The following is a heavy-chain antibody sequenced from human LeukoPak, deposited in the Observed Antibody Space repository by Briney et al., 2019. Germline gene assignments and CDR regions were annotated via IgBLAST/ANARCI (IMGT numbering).Heavy chain of an antibody. J-gene: IGHJ4*02. Sequence: GGSLRLSCAASGFTFSSYAMSWVRQAPGKGLVWVSRINSDGSSTSYADSVKGRFTISRDNAKNTLYLQMNSLRAEDTAVYYCARVLHKRNYDSSAYYGYWGQGTLVTVSS. CDR2: INSDGSST. CDR3: ARVLHKRNYDSSAYYGY. D-gene: IGHD3-22*01. CDR1: GFTFSSYA. V-gene: IGHV3-74*01.